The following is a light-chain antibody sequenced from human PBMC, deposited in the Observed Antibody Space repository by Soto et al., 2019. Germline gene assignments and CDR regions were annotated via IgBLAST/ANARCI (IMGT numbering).Light chain of an antibody. Sequence: QSALTQPPSASGSPGQSVAISCTGTSSDVGGYNYVSWYQQHPGKAPKLMIYEVNKRPSGVPDRFSGSKSGNTASLTVSGLQAEDEADYYCSSDAGSSNVFGTATKVTVL. V-gene: IGLV2-8*01. CDR1: SSDVGGYNY. J-gene: IGLJ1*01. CDR3: SSDAGSSNV. CDR2: EVN.